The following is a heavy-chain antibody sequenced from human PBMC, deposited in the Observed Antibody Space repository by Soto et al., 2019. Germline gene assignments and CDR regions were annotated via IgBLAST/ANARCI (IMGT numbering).Heavy chain of an antibody. D-gene: IGHD2-2*01. J-gene: IGHJ4*02. CDR1: GYTFTSHG. V-gene: IGHV1-18*01. Sequence: ASVKVSCKASGYTFTSHGISWVRRAPGQGLEWMGWISPYNGNTDYAQKVQGRVTMTTDTSTSTAYMELRSLRSDDKAVYYCANVGVYGSSTRCSSFDYWGQGALVTLSS. CDR2: ISPYNGNT. CDR3: ANVGVYGSSTRCSSFDY.